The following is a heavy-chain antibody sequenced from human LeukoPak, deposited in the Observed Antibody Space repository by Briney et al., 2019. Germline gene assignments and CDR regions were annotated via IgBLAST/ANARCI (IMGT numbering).Heavy chain of an antibody. CDR1: GFTFSSYA. D-gene: IGHD2-2*01. Sequence: GGSLRLSCAASGFTFSSYATSWVRQAPGRGLEWVSAISGSGGSTYYADSVKGRFTISRDNSKNTLYLQMNSLRAEDTAVYYRAKYGPAAHAMDVWGQGTTVTVSS. J-gene: IGHJ6*02. V-gene: IGHV3-23*01. CDR3: AKYGPAAHAMDV. CDR2: ISGSGGST.